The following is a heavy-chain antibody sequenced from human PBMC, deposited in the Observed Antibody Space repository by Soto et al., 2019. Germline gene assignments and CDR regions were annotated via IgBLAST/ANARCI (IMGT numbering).Heavy chain of an antibody. CDR3: SRTSYDILTGRLDAFDI. D-gene: IGHD3-9*01. CDR2: ISHGGNT. V-gene: IGHV4-30-2*01. CDR1: GYTFNNFGYS. J-gene: IGHJ3*02. Sequence: LDITCAVSGYTFNNFGYSWMCLLPRPGKGLEWIGYISHGGNTYYNPTLRSRVIMSIDKSKNHFSLGLKSVTAADTATYYCSRTSYDILTGRLDAFDIWGQGTMVTVSS.